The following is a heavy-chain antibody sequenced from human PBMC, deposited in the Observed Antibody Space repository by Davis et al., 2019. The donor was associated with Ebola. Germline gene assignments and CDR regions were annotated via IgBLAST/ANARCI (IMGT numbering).Heavy chain of an antibody. CDR2: INHSGST. CDR1: GGSFSGYY. V-gene: IGHV4-34*01. Sequence: SETLSLTCAVYGGSFSGYYWSWIRQPPGKGLEWIGSINHSGSTNYNPSLTSRVTISVDTSKNQFSLKLSSVTAADTAVYYCARMGLSSGYYFFDYWGQGTLVTVSS. D-gene: IGHD3-22*01. J-gene: IGHJ4*02. CDR3: ARMGLSSGYYFFDY.